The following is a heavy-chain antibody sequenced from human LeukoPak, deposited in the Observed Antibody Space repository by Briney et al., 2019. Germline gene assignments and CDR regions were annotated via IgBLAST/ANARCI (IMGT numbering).Heavy chain of an antibody. CDR2: ISGNSGYI. Sequence: NPGGSLRLSCAASGFTFNDYYMSWIRQAPGEGLEWISYISGNSGYIYYADSLRGRFTISRDNAKNSLYLQISTLRAEDTAVYYCARARVQLYNDYNWDFWGRGTLVTVSS. CDR1: GFTFNDYY. CDR3: ARARVQLYNDYNWDF. D-gene: IGHD1-20*01. J-gene: IGHJ2*01. V-gene: IGHV3-11*01.